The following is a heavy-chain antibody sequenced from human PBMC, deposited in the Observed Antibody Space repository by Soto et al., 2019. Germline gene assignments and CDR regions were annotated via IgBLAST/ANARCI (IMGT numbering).Heavy chain of an antibody. CDR2: ISSSGSTI. D-gene: IGHD6-6*01. Sequence: PRLSCAASGFTFSSYEMNWVRQAPGKGLEWVSYISSSGSTIYYADSVKGRFTISRDNAKNSLYLQMNSLRAEDTAVYYCAGDLIAAPFPWGQGTLVTVSS. J-gene: IGHJ5*02. CDR3: AGDLIAAPFP. V-gene: IGHV3-48*03. CDR1: GFTFSSYE.